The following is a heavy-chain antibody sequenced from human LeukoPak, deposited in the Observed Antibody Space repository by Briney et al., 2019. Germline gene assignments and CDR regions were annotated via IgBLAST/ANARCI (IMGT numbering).Heavy chain of an antibody. Sequence: GGSLRLSCAAARFTFTSYSMNWVRQAPGKGLEWVSSISSSSSYIYYADSVKGRFTISRDNAKNSLYLQMNSLRAADTAVSYCARDGDLTGYDNWFDPWGQGTLVTVSS. CDR1: RFTFTSYS. CDR2: ISSSSSYI. D-gene: IGHD3-9*01. V-gene: IGHV3-21*01. J-gene: IGHJ5*02. CDR3: ARDGDLTGYDNWFDP.